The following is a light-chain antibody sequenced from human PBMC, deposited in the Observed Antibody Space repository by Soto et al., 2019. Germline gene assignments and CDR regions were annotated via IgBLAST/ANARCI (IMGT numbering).Light chain of an antibody. Sequence: EIGLTKSPGTLSVSPGERATLSCRASQSVSSSYLAWYQQNPGQAPRLLIYDTSSRATGIPDRFSGSGSGTDFTLTISRLEPEDFAVYYCQQYGISRTFGQGTKVDIK. CDR1: QSVSSSY. CDR2: DTS. J-gene: IGKJ1*01. CDR3: QQYGISRT. V-gene: IGKV3-20*01.